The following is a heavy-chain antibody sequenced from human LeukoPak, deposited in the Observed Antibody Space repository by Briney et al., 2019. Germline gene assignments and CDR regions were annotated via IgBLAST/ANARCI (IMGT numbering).Heavy chain of an antibody. D-gene: IGHD2-2*01. CDR2: ISGSGGST. CDR1: GFTFSSYA. CDR3: AKEGRIVVVPAAGPTFDY. J-gene: IGHJ4*02. Sequence: PGGSLRLSCAASGFTFSSYAMSWVRQAPGKGLEWVSAISGSGGSTYYADSVEGRFTISRDNSKNTLYLQMNSLRAEDTAVYYCAKEGRIVVVPAAGPTFDYWGQGTLVTVSS. V-gene: IGHV3-23*01.